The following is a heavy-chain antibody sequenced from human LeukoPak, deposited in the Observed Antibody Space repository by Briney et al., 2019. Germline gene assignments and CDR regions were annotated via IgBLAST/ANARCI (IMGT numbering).Heavy chain of an antibody. Sequence: SQTLSLTCTVSGGSISSGSYYWSWIRQPPGKGLEWIGYIYYSGSTNYNPSLKSRVTISVDTSKNQFSLKLSSVTAADTAVYYCARDRPSEPGLFDYWGQGTLVTVSA. D-gene: IGHD1-14*01. CDR3: ARDRPSEPGLFDY. J-gene: IGHJ4*02. CDR1: GGSISSGSYY. CDR2: IYYSGST. V-gene: IGHV4-61*01.